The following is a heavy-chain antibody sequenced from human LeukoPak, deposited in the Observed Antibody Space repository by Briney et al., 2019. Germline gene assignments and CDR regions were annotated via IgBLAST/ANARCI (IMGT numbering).Heavy chain of an antibody. CDR2: IIPIFGTA. V-gene: IGHV1-69*13. CDR3: ARDQEPFSGSYDPSYYYYGMDV. D-gene: IGHD1-26*01. J-gene: IGHJ6*02. CDR1: GGTFSSYA. Sequence: SVKVSCKASGGTFSSYAISWVRQAPGQGLEWMGGIIPIFGTANYAQKFQGRVTITADESTSTAYMELSSLRSEDTAVYHCARDQEPFSGSYDPSYYYYGMDVWGQGTTVTVSS.